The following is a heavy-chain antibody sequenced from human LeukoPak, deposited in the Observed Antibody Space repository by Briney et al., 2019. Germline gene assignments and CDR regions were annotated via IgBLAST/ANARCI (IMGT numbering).Heavy chain of an antibody. CDR3: ARGVPSRVGAAFDI. J-gene: IGHJ3*02. D-gene: IGHD1-26*01. V-gene: IGHV1-69*13. CDR2: IIPIFGTA. Sequence: SVKVSCKASGYTFTSYAISWVRQAPGQGLEWMGGIIPIFGTANYAQKFQGRVTITADESTSTAYMELSSLRSEDTAVYYCARGVPSRVGAAFDIWGQGTMVTVSS. CDR1: GYTFTSYA.